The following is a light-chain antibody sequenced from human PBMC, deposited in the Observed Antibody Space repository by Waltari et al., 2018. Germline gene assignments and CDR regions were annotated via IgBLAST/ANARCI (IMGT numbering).Light chain of an antibody. CDR1: SSHVRNNL. CDR2: RND. CDR3: ASWDDSPNGRWV. J-gene: IGLJ3*02. Sequence: VLTQPPSSPGAPGPRFSISCSGSSSHVRNNLLNLYQPIPGTAPKLLIYRNDQRPSGVPDRFSGSKSGTSASLAISGLQSEDEGDYYCASWDDSPNGRWVFGGGTKLTVL. V-gene: IGLV1-44*01.